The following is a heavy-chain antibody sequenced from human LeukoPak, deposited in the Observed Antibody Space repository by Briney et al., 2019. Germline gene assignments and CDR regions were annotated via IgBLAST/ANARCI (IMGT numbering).Heavy chain of an antibody. CDR1: GFTFSDYY. D-gene: IGHD6-19*01. CDR3: TRDPYFSGGYFDH. Sequence: GGSLRLSCAASGFTFSDYYMSWIRQAPGKGLEWVSYISSSGNSTYYSDSVRGRFTISRDNAKNSLHLQMNSLRAEDTAVYYCTRDPYFSGGYFDHWGQGTLVTVSS. J-gene: IGHJ4*02. CDR2: ISSSGNST. V-gene: IGHV3-11*04.